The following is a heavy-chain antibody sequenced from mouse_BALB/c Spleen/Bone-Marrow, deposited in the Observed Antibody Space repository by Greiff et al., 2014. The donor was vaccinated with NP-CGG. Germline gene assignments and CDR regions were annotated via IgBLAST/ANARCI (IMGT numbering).Heavy chain of an antibody. CDR1: GFNIKDTY. Sequence: EVKLVESGAELVKPGASVKLSCTASGFNIKDTYMHWVKQRPEQGLEWIGRIDPANGNTKYDPKFQGKATITADTSSNTAYLQLSSLISEDTAVYYCASYDYGYYFDYWGQGTTLTVSS. CDR2: IDPANGNT. D-gene: IGHD2-4*01. CDR3: ASYDYGYYFDY. V-gene: IGHV14-3*02. J-gene: IGHJ2*01.